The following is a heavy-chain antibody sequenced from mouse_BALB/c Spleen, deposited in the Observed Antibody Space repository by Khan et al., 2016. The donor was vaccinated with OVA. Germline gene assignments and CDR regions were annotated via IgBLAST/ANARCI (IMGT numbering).Heavy chain of an antibody. CDR1: GYTFTDYT. D-gene: IGHD1-1*01. CDR2: VNTNIGNT. J-gene: IGHJ2*01. CDR3: VRGNYFY. V-gene: IGHV1-22*01. Sequence: EVQLQQSGPELVKPGASVKMPCKTSGYTFTDYTLHWVKQSHGKSLEWIGNVNTNIGNTRYNQKFKDKATLTLDKYSRTTSMELRSLTSEVSAVYSCVRGNYFYWGQGATLTGSS.